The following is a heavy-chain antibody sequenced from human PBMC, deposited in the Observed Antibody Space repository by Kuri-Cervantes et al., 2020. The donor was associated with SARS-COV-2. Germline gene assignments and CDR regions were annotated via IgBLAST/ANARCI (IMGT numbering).Heavy chain of an antibody. V-gene: IGHV4-61*05. Sequence: GSLRLSCTVSGGSISSSSYYWGWIRQPPGKGLEWIGYIYYSGSTNYNPSLKSRVTISVDTSKNQFSLKLSSVTAADTAVYYCAASDYDFWSRGHNWFDPWGQGTLVTVSS. CDR2: IYYSGST. J-gene: IGHJ5*02. CDR1: GGSISSSSYY. CDR3: AASDYDFWSRGHNWFDP. D-gene: IGHD3-3*01.